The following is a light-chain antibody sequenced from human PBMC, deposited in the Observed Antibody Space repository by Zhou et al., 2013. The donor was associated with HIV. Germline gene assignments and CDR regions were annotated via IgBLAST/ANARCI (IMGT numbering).Light chain of an antibody. V-gene: IGLV2-14*03. Sequence: QSALTQPASVSGSPGQSITISCTVISSDLGNYNYVSWYQQHPGRVPKTHNFCMSIGGPPGVSSRFSGSKSGTTASLTISGLQADDEADYYCSSYTTTNSLYVFGSGTKVTVL. CDR3: SSYTTTNSLYV. CDR1: SSDLGNYNY. J-gene: IGLJ1*01. CDR2: MS.